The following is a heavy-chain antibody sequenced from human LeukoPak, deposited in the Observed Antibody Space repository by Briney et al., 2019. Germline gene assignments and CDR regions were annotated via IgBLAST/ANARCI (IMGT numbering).Heavy chain of an antibody. CDR3: ASGSWSRRFAP. CDR2: MNDSGST. Sequence: SETLSLTCAVYDESLNGYYWSRIRQPPGKGLEWIGEMNDSGSTTYNPSLESRATISAERSKNQFSLKLTSVTAADTAVYYCASGSWSRRFAPWGQGTLVTVSS. J-gene: IGHJ5*02. V-gene: IGHV4-34*01. CDR1: DESLNGYY. D-gene: IGHD1-14*01.